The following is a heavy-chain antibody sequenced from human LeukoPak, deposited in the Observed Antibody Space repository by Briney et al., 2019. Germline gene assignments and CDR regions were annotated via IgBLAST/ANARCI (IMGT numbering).Heavy chain of an antibody. Sequence: GGSLRLSCADSGFTVSSNYMSWVRQAPGKGLEWVSAISGSGGSTYYADSVKGRFTISRDNSKNTLYLQMNSLRAEDTAVYYCAKATAGLGYVWGSYRSSELDYWGQGTLVTVSS. CDR2: ISGSGGST. V-gene: IGHV3-23*01. D-gene: IGHD3-16*02. J-gene: IGHJ4*02. CDR3: AKATAGLGYVWGSYRSSELDY. CDR1: GFTVSSNY.